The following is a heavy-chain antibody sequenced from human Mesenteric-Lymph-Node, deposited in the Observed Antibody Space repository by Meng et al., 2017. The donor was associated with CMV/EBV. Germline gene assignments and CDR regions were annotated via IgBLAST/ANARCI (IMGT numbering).Heavy chain of an antibody. J-gene: IGHJ5*02. CDR2: INTNTGNP. CDR3: ARYTSSWDLNWFDP. D-gene: IGHD6-13*01. CDR1: GYTVTDYG. Sequence: KGSGYTVTDYGIQWVRQAPGQGLEWMGWINTNTGNPTYAQGFTGRFVFSLDTSVSTAYLQISSLKAEDTAVYYCARYTSSWDLNWFDPWGQGTLVTVSS. V-gene: IGHV7-4-1*02.